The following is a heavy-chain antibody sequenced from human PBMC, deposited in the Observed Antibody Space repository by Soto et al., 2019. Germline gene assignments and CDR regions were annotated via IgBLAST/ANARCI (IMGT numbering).Heavy chain of an antibody. CDR1: GFTFSSYS. J-gene: IGHJ4*02. CDR2: ISSSSSTI. D-gene: IGHD1-20*01. Sequence: PGGSLRLSCAASGFTFSSYSMNWVRQAPGKGLEWVSYISSSSSTIYYADSVKGRFTISRDNSKNTLYLQMNSLRAEDTAVYYCAKDRTPYNWKEFDYWGQGTLVTVSS. V-gene: IGHV3-48*01. CDR3: AKDRTPYNWKEFDY.